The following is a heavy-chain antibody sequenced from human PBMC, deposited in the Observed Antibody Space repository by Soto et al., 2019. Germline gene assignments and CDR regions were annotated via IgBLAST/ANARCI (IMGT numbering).Heavy chain of an antibody. CDR3: ARGINVRSVYYYYYYMDV. Sequence: QITLKESGPTLVNPTQTLTLTCTFSGFSLSTSGVGVGWIRQPPGKALEWLALIYWDDDKRYSPSLKSRLTITKDTSKNQVVLTMTNMDPVDTATYYCARGINVRSVYYYYYYMDVWGKGTTVTVSS. D-gene: IGHD2-8*01. CDR2: IYWDDDK. J-gene: IGHJ6*03. V-gene: IGHV2-5*02. CDR1: GFSLSTSGVG.